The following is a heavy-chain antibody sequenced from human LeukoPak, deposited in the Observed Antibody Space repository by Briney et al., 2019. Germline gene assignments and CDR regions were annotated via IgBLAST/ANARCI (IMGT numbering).Heavy chain of an antibody. CDR3: ATTPALAVAGTLDPKE. D-gene: IGHD6-19*01. V-gene: IGHV4-31*03. Sequence: PSETLSLTCTVSGDSISRSTYYWGWIRQYPGQGLEWIGYTHSSGSAYYSPSLKGRTGMSVDTSKNQFSLKVYSVTAADTAVYYCATTPALAVAGTLDPKEWGQGTLVTVSS. CDR1: GDSISRSTYY. J-gene: IGHJ4*02. CDR2: THSSGSA.